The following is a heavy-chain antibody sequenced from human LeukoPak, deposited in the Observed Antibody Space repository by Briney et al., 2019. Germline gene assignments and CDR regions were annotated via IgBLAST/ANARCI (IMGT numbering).Heavy chain of an antibody. D-gene: IGHD5-18*01. CDR3: ASGYSYGSDY. V-gene: IGHV4-31*03. CDR2: IYYGGST. J-gene: IGHJ4*02. CDR1: GGSISSGGYY. Sequence: SETLSLTCTVSGGSISSGGYYWSWIRQHPGKGLEWIGYIYYGGSTYYNPSLKSRVTISVDTSKNQFSLKLSSVTAADTAVYYCASGYSYGSDYWGQGTLVTVSS.